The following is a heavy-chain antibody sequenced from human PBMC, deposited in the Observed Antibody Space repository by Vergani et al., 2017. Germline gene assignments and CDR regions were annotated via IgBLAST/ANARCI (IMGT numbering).Heavy chain of an antibody. J-gene: IGHJ5*02. V-gene: IGHV4-38-2*01. CDR1: GYSISSGYY. Sequence: QVQLQESGPGLVKPSETLSLTCAVSGYSISSGYYWGWIRQPPGKGLEWIGSIYHSGSTYYNPSLKSRVTISVDTSKNQSSLKLSAVTAADTAVYYCARQPPNRHRIVVVPAAIGRAWFDPWGQGTLVTVSS. CDR2: IYHSGST. CDR3: ARQPPNRHRIVVVPAAIGRAWFDP. D-gene: IGHD2-2*01.